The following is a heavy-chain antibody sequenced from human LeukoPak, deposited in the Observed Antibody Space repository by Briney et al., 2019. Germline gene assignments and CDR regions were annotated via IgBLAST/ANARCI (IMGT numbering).Heavy chain of an antibody. CDR3: ARDRVLDY. V-gene: IGHV3-30*03. CDR1: RFTFRSYD. Sequence: GGSLRLSCAASRFTFRSYDMHWVRQAPAKGLEWVAVISFDGSNKYYADSVKGRFAISRDNSQNTLDLQMNNLRAEDTAVYYCARDRVLDYWGQGTLVTVSS. J-gene: IGHJ4*02. CDR2: ISFDGSNK.